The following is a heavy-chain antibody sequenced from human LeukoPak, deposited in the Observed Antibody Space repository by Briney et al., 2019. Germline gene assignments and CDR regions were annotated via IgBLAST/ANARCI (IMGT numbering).Heavy chain of an antibody. CDR3: ARAQIEYSRAGGMDV. CDR1: GFTFSSYD. J-gene: IGHJ6*02. V-gene: IGHV3-13*01. Sequence: PGGSLRLSCAASGFTFSSYDMHWVRQATGKGLEWVSAVGTAGDTFYPGSVKGRFTISRENAKNPLYLQMNSLRAGDTAVYYCARAQIEYSRAGGMDVWGQGTTVTVSS. CDR2: VGTAGDT. D-gene: IGHD6-6*01.